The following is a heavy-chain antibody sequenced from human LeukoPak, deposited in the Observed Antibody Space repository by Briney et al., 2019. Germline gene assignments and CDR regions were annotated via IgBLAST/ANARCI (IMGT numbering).Heavy chain of an antibody. J-gene: IGHJ4*02. CDR3: TRTSFDSSGYSDY. CDR1: GGSISSYY. V-gene: IGHV4-59*01. D-gene: IGHD3-22*01. CDR2: IYYSGTT. Sequence: SETLSLTCTVSGGSISSYYWSWIRQPPGKGLEWIGYIYYSGTTSYNPSLKSRVTMSVDTSKRQFSLKLSSVTAADTAVYYCTRTSFDSSGYSDYWGQGTLVIVSS.